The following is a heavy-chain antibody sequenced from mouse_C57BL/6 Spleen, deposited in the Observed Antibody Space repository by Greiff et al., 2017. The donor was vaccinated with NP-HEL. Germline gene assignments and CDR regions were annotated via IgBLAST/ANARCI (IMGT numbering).Heavy chain of an antibody. Sequence: QFQLQQSGPGLVQPSQSLSITCTVSGLSLTSYGVHWVRQSPGKGLEWLGVIWSGGSTDYNAAVISRLSISKDNSKSQVFFKMNSLQADDTAIYYCARYDYDGSPFDYWGQGTTLTVSS. V-gene: IGHV2-2*01. CDR3: ARYDYDGSPFDY. J-gene: IGHJ2*01. CDR2: IWSGGST. D-gene: IGHD2-4*01. CDR1: GLSLTSYG.